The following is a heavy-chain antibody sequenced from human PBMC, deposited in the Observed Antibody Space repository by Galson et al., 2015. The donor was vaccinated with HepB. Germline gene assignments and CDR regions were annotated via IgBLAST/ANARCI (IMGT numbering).Heavy chain of an antibody. D-gene: IGHD5-18*01. J-gene: IGHJ6*02. Sequence: SLRLSCAASGFTFSNYAMSWVRLTPGRGLQWVSTITGSGGNTYFADSVKGRFTISRDNSKNTLHMQMNSLRAEDTAVYYCAKAQVRGYSLGYGHSGMDVWGRGTTVAVSS. CDR2: ITGSGGNT. V-gene: IGHV3-23*01. CDR1: GFTFSNYA. CDR3: AKAQVRGYSLGYGHSGMDV.